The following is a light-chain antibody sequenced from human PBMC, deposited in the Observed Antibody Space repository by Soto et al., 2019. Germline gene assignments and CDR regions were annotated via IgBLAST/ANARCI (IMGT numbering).Light chain of an antibody. V-gene: IGKV3-20*01. CDR3: QQYGSSPDT. Sequence: EIVLTQSPGTLSLSPGERATLSCRASQSVTSKSLAWYQQKPGQAPRLLIYGASSRATGIPDRFSGSGSGTDFTLTISRLEPDDFAVYYCQQYGSSPDTFGQGTRLEIK. J-gene: IGKJ5*01. CDR2: GAS. CDR1: QSVTSKS.